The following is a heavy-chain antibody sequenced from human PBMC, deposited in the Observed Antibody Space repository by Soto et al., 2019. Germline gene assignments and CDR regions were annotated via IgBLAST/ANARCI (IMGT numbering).Heavy chain of an antibody. J-gene: IGHJ4*02. Sequence: VQLVESGGGVVQPGKSLRLSCAASGFTFSTYGIHWVRQAPGKGLERVALISYDGGSKYYGDSVKGRFIISRDNSHNTVSLQMNSLRADDTAVYFCAKEQLATTVVVADYFDSWGQGTLVTVSS. CDR3: AKEQLATTVVVADYFDS. CDR2: ISYDGGSK. V-gene: IGHV3-30*18. CDR1: GFTFSTYG. D-gene: IGHD2-21*01.